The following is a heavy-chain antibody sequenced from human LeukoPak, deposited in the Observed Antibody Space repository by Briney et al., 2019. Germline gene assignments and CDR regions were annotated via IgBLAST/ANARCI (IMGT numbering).Heavy chain of an antibody. CDR1: GYTLTELS. J-gene: IGHJ6*02. CDR3: ATTPGFRPIDYFALDV. CDR2: SDPEDGET. V-gene: IGHV1-24*01. D-gene: IGHD1-14*01. Sequence: ASVKVSCKVSGYTLTELSINWVRQAPGKGLEWMAASDPEDGETIYAQNFQGRVSMTEDTSAATAYMEVSSLRFGDTAVYFCATTPGFRPIDYFALDVWGQGTTVTVSS.